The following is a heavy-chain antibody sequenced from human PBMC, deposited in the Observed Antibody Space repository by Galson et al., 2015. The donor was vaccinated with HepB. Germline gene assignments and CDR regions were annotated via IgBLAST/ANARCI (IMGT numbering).Heavy chain of an antibody. Sequence: SLRLSCAASGFTFSYYTINWVRQAPGKGLEWVSSISGSSTYIYYTDSVWGRFTVSRDNSNDSPYLQMNSLRVEDTAVYYCARERGRSDYAYYYGMDVWGQGTTVTVSS. CDR1: GFTFSYYT. CDR2: ISGSSTYI. V-gene: IGHV3-21*01. CDR3: ARERGRSDYAYYYGMDV. D-gene: IGHD4-17*01. J-gene: IGHJ6*02.